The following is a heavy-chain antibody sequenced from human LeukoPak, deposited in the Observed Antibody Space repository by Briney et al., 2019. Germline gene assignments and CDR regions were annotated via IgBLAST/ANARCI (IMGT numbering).Heavy chain of an antibody. CDR3: ATWLRALDY. CDR1: GFTFSSYE. J-gene: IGHJ4*02. CDR2: ITSSGTTI. D-gene: IGHD5-12*01. Sequence: PGGSLRLSCAASGFTFSSYEMDWVRQAPGKGLEWVSYITSSGTTIYYADSVRGRFTISRDNAKNSVYLQMNSLRDEDTAVYYCATWLRALDYWGQGTLVTVSS. V-gene: IGHV3-48*03.